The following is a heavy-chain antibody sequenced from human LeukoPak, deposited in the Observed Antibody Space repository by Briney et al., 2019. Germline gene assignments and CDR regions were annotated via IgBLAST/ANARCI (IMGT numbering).Heavy chain of an antibody. J-gene: IGHJ3*02. V-gene: IGHV1-18*01. Sequence: ASVKVSCKASGYTFTSYGISWVRQAPGQGLEWMGWISAYNGNTNYAQKLQGRVTMTTDTSTSTAYMELKSLRSDDTAVYHCARERDYYDSSGYYVGAFDIWGQGTMVTVSS. D-gene: IGHD3-22*01. CDR2: ISAYNGNT. CDR1: GYTFTSYG. CDR3: ARERDYYDSSGYYVGAFDI.